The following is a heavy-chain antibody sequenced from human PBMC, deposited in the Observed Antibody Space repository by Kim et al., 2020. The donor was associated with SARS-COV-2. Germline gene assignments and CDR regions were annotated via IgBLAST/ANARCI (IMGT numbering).Heavy chain of an antibody. CDR3: AKAGGVRFSPFDP. Sequence: GGSLRLSCAASGFTFNRYGMHWVHQAPGKGLEWVALISHDGRNIYYADSAKGRFTVSRDNSKNTLYLQMNSLRAEDTAVYYCAKAGGVRFSPFDPWGQGTLVTVSS. CDR1: GFTFNRYG. CDR2: ISHDGRNI. V-gene: IGHV3-30*18. J-gene: IGHJ5*02. D-gene: IGHD3-3*01.